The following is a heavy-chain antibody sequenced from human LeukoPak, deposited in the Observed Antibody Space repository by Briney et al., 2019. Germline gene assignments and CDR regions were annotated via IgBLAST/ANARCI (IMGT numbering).Heavy chain of an antibody. CDR2: ISAYNGNT. CDR3: ARSRPSDSGSYRVLYYYYYMDV. Sequence: GASVKVSCKASGYTFTSYGISWVRQAPGQGLEWMGWISAYNGNTNYAQKLQGRVTMTTDTSTSTAYMELRSLRSDDTAVYYCARSRPSDSGSYRVLYYYYYMDVWGKGTTVTVSS. D-gene: IGHD1-26*01. V-gene: IGHV1-18*01. CDR1: GYTFTSYG. J-gene: IGHJ6*03.